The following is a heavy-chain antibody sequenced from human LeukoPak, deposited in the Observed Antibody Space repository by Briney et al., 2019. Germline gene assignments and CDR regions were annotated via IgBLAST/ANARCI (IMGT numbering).Heavy chain of an antibody. CDR3: ARWEGSDAFDI. CDR2: IYYSGST. D-gene: IGHD1-26*01. Sequence: PSETLSLTCTVSGYSISSGYYWGWIRQPPGKGLEWIGSIYYSGSTNYSPSLKSRFTISVDTSKNQFSLRLTSVTAADTALYYFARWEGSDAFDIWGQGTMVTVSS. CDR1: GYSISSGYY. J-gene: IGHJ3*02. V-gene: IGHV4-38-2*02.